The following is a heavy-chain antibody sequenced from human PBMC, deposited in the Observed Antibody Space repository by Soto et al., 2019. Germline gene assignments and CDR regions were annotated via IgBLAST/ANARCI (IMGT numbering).Heavy chain of an antibody. CDR3: VQSLCGGDCLEIYSSDAYTGLDV. CDR2: LYWADDQ. Sequence: QVTLKESGPTLVKPTQTLTLTCTVSGLSLRTTGVGVGWVRQPPGKALEWLALLYWADDQRYSPSLRSRLTSAKDISDNHLVLTMTNMDTVDTATYYCVQSLCGGDCLEIYSSDAYTGLDVWGQGTTVSVSS. J-gene: IGHJ6*02. V-gene: IGHV2-5*02. D-gene: IGHD2-21*02. CDR1: GLSLRTTGVG.